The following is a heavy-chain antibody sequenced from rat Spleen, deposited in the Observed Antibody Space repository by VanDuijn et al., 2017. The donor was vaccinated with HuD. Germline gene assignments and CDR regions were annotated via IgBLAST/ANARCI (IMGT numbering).Heavy chain of an antibody. CDR3: ASQYYYDGYYRDY. Sequence: QVQLKESGPGLVQSSQTLSLTCNVSGFSLSNYGVFWVRQPPGKGLEWMGGMWGDGSTDYNSALESRLSISRDTSKSQVYLKMNSLQTDDTAIYFCASQYYYDGYYRDYWGQGVMVTVSS. CDR2: MWGDGST. J-gene: IGHJ2*01. CDR1: GFSLSNYG. V-gene: IGHV2-13*01. D-gene: IGHD1-12*03.